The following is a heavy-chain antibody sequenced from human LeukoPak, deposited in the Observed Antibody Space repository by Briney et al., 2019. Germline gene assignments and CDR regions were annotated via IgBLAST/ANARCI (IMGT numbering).Heavy chain of an antibody. CDR2: INPTGGST. V-gene: IGHV1-46*01. Sequence: ASVKVSCKASGYTFTSYYMHWVRQAPGQGLEWMGLINPTGGSTGYAQKFQGRVTMTRDMSTSTDYMELSSLRSEDTAIYYCARDPQSLLPGIPQTWFDPWGQGTLVTVSS. D-gene: IGHD6-13*01. CDR1: GYTFTSYY. J-gene: IGHJ5*02. CDR3: ARDPQSLLPGIPQTWFDP.